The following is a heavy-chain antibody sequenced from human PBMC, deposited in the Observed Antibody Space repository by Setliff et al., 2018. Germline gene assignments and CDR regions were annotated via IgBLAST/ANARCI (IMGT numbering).Heavy chain of an antibody. Sequence: ASVKVSCKTSGHITTYGITWVRQAPGQGLEWVGWISPHNGKTYYAPKFQDRITMTTDTSTSTAYLEFKSLRSDDTAIYYCSRLVRFCTKISCQRLLGDDYWGQGALVTVSS. J-gene: IGHJ4*02. CDR3: SRLVRFCTKISCQRLLGDDY. V-gene: IGHV1-18*01. CDR1: GHITTYG. CDR2: ISPHNGKT. D-gene: IGHD2-2*01.